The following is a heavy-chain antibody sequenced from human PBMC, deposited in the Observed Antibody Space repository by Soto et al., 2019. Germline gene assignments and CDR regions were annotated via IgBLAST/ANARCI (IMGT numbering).Heavy chain of an antibody. CDR3: ATDTSMFRGRIADTPWFDS. D-gene: IGHD3-10*01. CDR2: IIPIFGTA. CDR1: GGTLSSFA. J-gene: IGHJ5*01. Sequence: QVPLVQSGAEVKKPGSSVKVSCKASGGTLSSFAFTWVRQARGQGLEWMGRIIPIFGTANYAQQFQGRVTITADEYTGTVYMDLGSLRSEDTAMYYCATDTSMFRGRIADTPWFDSWGQGTLVTVSS. V-gene: IGHV1-69*18.